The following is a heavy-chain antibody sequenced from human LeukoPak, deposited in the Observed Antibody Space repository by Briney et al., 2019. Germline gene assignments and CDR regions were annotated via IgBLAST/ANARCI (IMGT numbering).Heavy chain of an antibody. CDR2: IYYTGST. J-gene: IGHJ6*03. CDR3: ARRGVVTATSFDAMDV. CDR1: GGSISSYY. D-gene: IGHD2-21*02. V-gene: IGHV4-59*01. Sequence: SETLSLTCTVSGGSISSYYWSWIRQPPGKGLEWIGYIYYTGSTNYSPSLKSRVTISVDTSKTQFSLRLSSVTTADTAVYYCARRGVVTATSFDAMDVWGNGTTVTVSS.